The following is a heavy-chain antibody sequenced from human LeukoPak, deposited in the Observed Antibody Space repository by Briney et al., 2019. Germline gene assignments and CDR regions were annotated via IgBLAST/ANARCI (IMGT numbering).Heavy chain of an antibody. D-gene: IGHD1-14*01. V-gene: IGHV3-23*01. Sequence: PGGSLRLSCAASGFPVDSNYMNWVRQAPGKGLEWVSSVSGSTGNTYYADSVKGRFTISRNTSRNILYLQMNSLRAEDTAVYYCAKGQGNRESYYFDSWGQGTLVTVSP. J-gene: IGHJ4*02. CDR3: AKGQGNRESYYFDS. CDR1: GFPVDSNY. CDR2: VSGSTGNT.